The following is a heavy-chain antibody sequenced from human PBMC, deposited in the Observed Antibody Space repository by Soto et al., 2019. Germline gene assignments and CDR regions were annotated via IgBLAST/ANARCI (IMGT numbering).Heavy chain of an antibody. Sequence: SETLSLTCTVSGGSISSSSYYWGWIRQPPGKGLEWIGSIYYSGSTYYNPSLKSRVTISVDTSKNQFPLKLSSVTAADTAVYYCARPPPLGGFDAFDIWGQGTMVTVSS. V-gene: IGHV4-39*01. J-gene: IGHJ3*02. D-gene: IGHD3-16*01. CDR3: ARPPPLGGFDAFDI. CDR1: GGSISSSSYY. CDR2: IYYSGST.